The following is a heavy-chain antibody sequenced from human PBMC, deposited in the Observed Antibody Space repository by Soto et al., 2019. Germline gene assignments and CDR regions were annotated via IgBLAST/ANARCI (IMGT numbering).Heavy chain of an antibody. Sequence: QVQLVESGGGVVQPGRSLRLSCAASGFTFSSYGMHWVRQAPGKGLEWVAVTWYDGSNKYYADSVKGRFTISRDNSKNTLYLQMNSLRAEDTAVYYCATGRGFDYWGQGTLVTVSS. V-gene: IGHV3-33*01. CDR3: ATGRGFDY. CDR1: GFTFSSYG. J-gene: IGHJ4*02. CDR2: TWYDGSNK.